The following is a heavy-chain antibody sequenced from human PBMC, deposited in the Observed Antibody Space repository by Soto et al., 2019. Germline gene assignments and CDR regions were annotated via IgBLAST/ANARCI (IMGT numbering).Heavy chain of an antibody. J-gene: IGHJ6*02. D-gene: IGHD2-21*02. V-gene: IGHV1-46*01. CDR1: GYTFTSYY. CDR3: AREYCGGDRYQYYYYGMDV. Sequence: ASVKVSCKASGYTFTSYYMHWVRQAPGQGLEWMGIINPSGGSTSYAQKFQGRVTMTRDTSTSTVYMELSSLRSEDTAVYYCAREYCGGDRYQYYYYGMDVWGQGTTVTVSS. CDR2: INPSGGST.